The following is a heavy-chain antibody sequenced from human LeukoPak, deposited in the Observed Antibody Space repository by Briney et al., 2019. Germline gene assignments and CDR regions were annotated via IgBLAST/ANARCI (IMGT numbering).Heavy chain of an antibody. CDR2: INPNSADT. J-gene: IGHJ3*02. CDR1: GYTFTGYY. CDR3: ARWLEFGYDAFDI. V-gene: IGHV1-2*02. Sequence: ASVKVSCKASGYTFTGYYMHWVRQAPGQGLEWMGWINPNSADTNYAQKFQGRVTITTDESTSTAYMELSSLRSEDTAVYYCARWLEFGYDAFDIWGQGTMVTVSS. D-gene: IGHD5-24*01.